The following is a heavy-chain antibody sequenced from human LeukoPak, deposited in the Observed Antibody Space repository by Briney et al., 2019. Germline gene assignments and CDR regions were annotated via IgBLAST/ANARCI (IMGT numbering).Heavy chain of an antibody. CDR2: ISGSGGST. CDR3: AKYQIDSSSWYVHFDY. Sequence: GGSLRLSCAASGFTFSSYAMSWVRQAPGKGLEWVSAISGSGGSTYYADSVKGRFTISRDNSKNTLYLQMNSLRAEDTAVYYCAKYQIDSSSWYVHFDYWGQGTLVTVSS. J-gene: IGHJ4*02. CDR1: GFTFSSYA. V-gene: IGHV3-23*01. D-gene: IGHD6-13*01.